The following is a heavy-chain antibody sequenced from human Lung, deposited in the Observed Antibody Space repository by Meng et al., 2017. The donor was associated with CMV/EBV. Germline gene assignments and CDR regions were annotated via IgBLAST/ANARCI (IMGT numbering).Heavy chain of an antibody. CDR3: ATGSYSSDDAFDI. J-gene: IGHJ3*02. CDR2: IKSKTDGGTT. V-gene: IGHV3-15*01. Sequence: GGSLRLXCEASGFTFSNAWMSWVRQAPGKGLEWVGRIKSKTDGGTTDYAAPVKGRFTISRGDSKNTLYLQMNSLKTEDTAVYYCATGSYSSDDAFDIWGQGXMVTVSS. D-gene: IGHD6-25*01. CDR1: GFTFSNAW.